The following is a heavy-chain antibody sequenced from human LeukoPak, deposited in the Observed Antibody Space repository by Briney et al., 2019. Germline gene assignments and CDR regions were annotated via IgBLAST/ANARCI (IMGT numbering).Heavy chain of an antibody. CDR3: ATKQWLAPPPDS. V-gene: IGHV3-74*01. J-gene: IGHJ4*02. CDR1: GFTFSKYW. D-gene: IGHD6-19*01. Sequence: GGSLRLSCAASGFTFSKYWMLWDRKAPGKGLKSVSRINTDGTVTTYADSVKGRFTVSRDNADNTMFLQMNSVRDEDTAVYYCATKQWLAPPPDSWGQGTPVTVSS. CDR2: INTDGTVT.